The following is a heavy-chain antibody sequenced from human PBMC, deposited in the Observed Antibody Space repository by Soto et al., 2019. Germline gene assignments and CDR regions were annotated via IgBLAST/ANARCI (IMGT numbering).Heavy chain of an antibody. CDR2: IYYSGST. CDR1: GGSISSGGYY. J-gene: IGHJ5*02. V-gene: IGHV4-31*03. Sequence: PSETLSLTCTVSGGSISSGGYYWSWIRQHPGKGLEWIGYIYYSGSTYYNPSLKSRVTISVDTSKNQFSLKLSPVTAADTAVYYCARDKVALFRREKSWFDPWGQGTLVTVSS. CDR3: ARDKVALFRREKSWFDP. D-gene: IGHD2-15*01.